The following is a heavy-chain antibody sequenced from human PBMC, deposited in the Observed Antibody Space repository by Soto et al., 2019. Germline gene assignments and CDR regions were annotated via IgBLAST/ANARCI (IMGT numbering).Heavy chain of an antibody. Sequence: GGSLRLSCAASGFTFSSYGMHWVRQAPGKGLEWVAVISYDGSNKYYADSVKGRFTISRDNSKNTLYLQMNSLRAEDTAVYYCAKDRGSYFVHAFDIWGQGSMVTVSS. J-gene: IGHJ3*02. D-gene: IGHD1-26*01. CDR2: ISYDGSNK. V-gene: IGHV3-30*18. CDR1: GFTFSSYG. CDR3: AKDRGSYFVHAFDI.